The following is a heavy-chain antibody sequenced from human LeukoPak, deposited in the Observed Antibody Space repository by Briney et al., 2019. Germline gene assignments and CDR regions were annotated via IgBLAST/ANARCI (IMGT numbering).Heavy chain of an antibody. CDR2: IIPIFGTA. J-gene: IGHJ6*03. CDR3: ARATYYYDSSARGVYYYCMDV. CDR1: GGTFSSYA. V-gene: IGHV1-69*05. D-gene: IGHD3-22*01. Sequence: ASVKVSCKASGGTFSSYAISWVRQAPGQGLEWMGRIIPIFGTANYAQKFQGRVTITTDESTSTAYMELSSLRSEDTAVYYCARATYYYDSSARGVYYYCMDVWGKGTTVTVSS.